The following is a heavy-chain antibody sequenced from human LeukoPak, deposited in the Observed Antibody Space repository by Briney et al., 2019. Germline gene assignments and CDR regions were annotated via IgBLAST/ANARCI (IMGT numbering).Heavy chain of an antibody. V-gene: IGHV4-39*07. CDR3: ARVHHGDYESLLFDF. Sequence: SETLSLTCTVSGGSISSSSYYWGWIRQPPGKGLEWVGSIYYSGSTYYNPSLKSRATISVDTSKNQFSLKLSSVTAADTAVYYCARVHHGDYESLLFDFWGQGTLVTVSS. CDR1: GGSISSSSYY. J-gene: IGHJ4*02. CDR2: IYYSGST. D-gene: IGHD4-17*01.